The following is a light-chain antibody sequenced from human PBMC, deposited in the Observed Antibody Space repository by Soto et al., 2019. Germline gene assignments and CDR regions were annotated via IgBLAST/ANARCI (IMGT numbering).Light chain of an antibody. CDR3: QKYNGVPWT. CDR2: ADS. V-gene: IGKV1-27*01. Sequence: DIQMTQSPSSLSASVGDRVTIACRASQGINNYLAWYQHKPGKVPQILIFADSTLQSGVPSRFSGSGTGTDFTRTNSSLQPEDVATYYCQKYNGVPWTFGQGTKVEIK. J-gene: IGKJ1*01. CDR1: QGINNY.